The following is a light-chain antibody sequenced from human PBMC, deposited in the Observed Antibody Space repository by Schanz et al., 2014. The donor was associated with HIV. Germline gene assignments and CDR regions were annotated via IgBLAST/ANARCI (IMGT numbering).Light chain of an antibody. V-gene: IGKV1-5*03. J-gene: IGKJ4*01. CDR3: QVLNSYPFT. CDR2: ETS. CDR1: QSITRG. Sequence: DIQMTQSPSTLSASVGDRVTITCRASQSITRGLAWYQQKPGKAPNLLIYETSSLKNGVPSRFNGSGSGTDFTLPISNLQPEDFATYYCQVLNSYPFTFGGGTKVEIK.